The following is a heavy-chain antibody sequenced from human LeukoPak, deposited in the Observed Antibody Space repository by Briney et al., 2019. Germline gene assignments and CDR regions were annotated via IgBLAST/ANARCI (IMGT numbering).Heavy chain of an antibody. J-gene: IGHJ4*02. CDR1: GGSVSSGSYY. D-gene: IGHD6-19*01. V-gene: IGHV4-61*01. Sequence: ETLSLTCTVSGGSVSSGSYYWSWIRQPPGQGLEWIGYIYYSGSTNYNPSLKSRVTISVDTSKNQFSLKLSSVTAADTAVYYCARVSSGWNDYYFDYWGQGTLVTVSS. CDR3: ARVSSGWNDYYFDY. CDR2: IYYSGST.